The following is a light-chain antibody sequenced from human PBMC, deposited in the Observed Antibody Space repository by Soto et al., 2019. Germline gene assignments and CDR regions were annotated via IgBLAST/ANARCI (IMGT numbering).Light chain of an antibody. CDR3: QQYNAPWT. V-gene: IGKV3-15*01. Sequence: EIVMTQSPATLSVSPGERAILSCRASQRFSIILAWYQHKPGQPPSLINYGASTRAAGLPARFSGSGCRTEFTTAISSQQSEYFAVYFCQQYNAPWTFGQGTKVDI. CDR2: GAS. J-gene: IGKJ1*01. CDR1: QRFSII.